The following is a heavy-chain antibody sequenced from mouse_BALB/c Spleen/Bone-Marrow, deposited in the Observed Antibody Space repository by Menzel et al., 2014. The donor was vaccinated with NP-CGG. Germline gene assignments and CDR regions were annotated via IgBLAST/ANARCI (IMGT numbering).Heavy chain of an antibody. J-gene: IGHJ2*01. D-gene: IGHD1-1*01. CDR1: GYTFSSYW. V-gene: IGHV1-9*01. CDR2: VLPGSGST. Sequence: VQLQQSGAELMKPGASVKISCKATGYTFSSYWIEWVKQRPGHGLEWIGEVLPGSGSTIYNEKFKGKATFTADTSSNIAYMQLSSLTSEDSAVYYCAREDYYGSSYFDYWGQGTTLTVSS. CDR3: AREDYYGSSYFDY.